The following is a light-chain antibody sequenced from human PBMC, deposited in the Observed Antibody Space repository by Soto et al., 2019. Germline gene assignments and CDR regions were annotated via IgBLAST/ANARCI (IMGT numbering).Light chain of an antibody. CDR3: QQFHSYPYT. CDR1: QGISSH. Sequence: DIQLTQSPSFLSASVGDRVTITCRASQGISSHLAWYQQKPGKAPKLLIYAASTLQSGVPSRFSGSRSGTEFTLTVSSLQPEDFATYYCQQFHSYPYTFGQGTNLEIK. V-gene: IGKV1-9*01. J-gene: IGKJ2*01. CDR2: AAS.